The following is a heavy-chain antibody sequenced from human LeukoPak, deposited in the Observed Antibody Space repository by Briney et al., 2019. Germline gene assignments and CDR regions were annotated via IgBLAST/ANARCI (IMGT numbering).Heavy chain of an antibody. CDR1: GGSISSYY. CDR3: AGSPSVTTVIWFDP. J-gene: IGHJ5*02. Sequence: SETLSLTCTFYGGSISSYYWSRIRQPPGKPRVCIGYIYYSGNTNYNPPLRRRVTIPLNTSKNQFSLKLSSVTAADTAVYYCAGSPSVTTVIWFDPWGQGTLVTVSS. V-gene: IGHV4-59*08. D-gene: IGHD4-17*01. CDR2: IYYSGNT.